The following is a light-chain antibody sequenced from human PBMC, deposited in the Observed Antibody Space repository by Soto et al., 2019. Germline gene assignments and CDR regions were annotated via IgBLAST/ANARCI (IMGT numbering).Light chain of an antibody. CDR2: STS. CDR1: QSISTY. Sequence: DIQMTQSPSSLPASVGDRVTITCRASQSISTYLNWYQQKRGEAPNLLIYSTSTLQSGVPSRFSGSGSGTGFTLTISSLRPEDFATYYCQQSYSTPPTFG. J-gene: IGKJ2*01. CDR3: QQSYSTPPT. V-gene: IGKV1-39*01.